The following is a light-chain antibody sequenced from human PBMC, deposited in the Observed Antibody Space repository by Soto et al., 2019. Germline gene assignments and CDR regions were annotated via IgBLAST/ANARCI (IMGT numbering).Light chain of an antibody. CDR3: CSYGAR. V-gene: IGLV2-11*01. CDR1: SSDVGGYNY. Sequence: QAALTQPRSVSGSPGQSVAISCTGTSSDVGGYNYVSWYPQHPGKAHKLMIYDVTKRPSGVPDRFSGSKSGNTASLTISGLRAEDEADYYCCSYGARFGGGTQLTVL. J-gene: IGLJ3*02. CDR2: DVT.